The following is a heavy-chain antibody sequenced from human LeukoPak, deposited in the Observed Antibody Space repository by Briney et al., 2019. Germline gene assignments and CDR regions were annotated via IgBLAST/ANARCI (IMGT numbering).Heavy chain of an antibody. CDR1: GYTFTIYG. D-gene: IGHD6-19*01. V-gene: IGHV1-18*01. CDR3: AKAVADSDAFDI. CDR2: ISAYNGNT. Sequence: ASVKVSCKPSGYTFTIYGISWVRQAPGQGLEWMGWISAYNGNTNYAQKLQGRVTMTTETSTSTDYMELRSLRSDDTAVYYCAKAVADSDAFDIWGQGTMVTVSS. J-gene: IGHJ3*02.